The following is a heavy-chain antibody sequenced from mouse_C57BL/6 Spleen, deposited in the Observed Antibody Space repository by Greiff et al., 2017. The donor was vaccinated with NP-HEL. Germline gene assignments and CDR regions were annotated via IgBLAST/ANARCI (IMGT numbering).Heavy chain of an antibody. D-gene: IGHD2-5*01. CDR3: ARSDYSNYEAMDY. V-gene: IGHV1-82*01. Sequence: QVQLKQSGPELVKPGASVKISCKASGYAFSSSWMNWVKQRPGKGLEWIGRIYPGDGDTNYNGKFKGKATLTADKSSSTAYMQLSSLTSEDSAVYFCARSDYSNYEAMDYWGQGTSVTVSS. CDR1: GYAFSSSW. CDR2: IYPGDGDT. J-gene: IGHJ4*01.